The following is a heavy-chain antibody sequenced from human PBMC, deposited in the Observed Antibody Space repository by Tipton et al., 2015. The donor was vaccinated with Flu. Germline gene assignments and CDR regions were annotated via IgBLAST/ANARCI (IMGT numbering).Heavy chain of an antibody. D-gene: IGHD3-10*01. V-gene: IGHV4-38-2*01. J-gene: IGHJ4*02. CDR3: ARCAGGSGSYYPKYYFDY. Sequence: TLSLTCAVSGDSIRSDYFWGWIRQPPGKGLEWIATIHRSGSTRYNPSLKSRVTISVDTSKNQFSLKLSSVTAADTAVYYCARCAGGSGSYYPKYYFDYWGQGTLVTVSS. CDR2: IHRSGST. CDR1: GDSIRSDYF.